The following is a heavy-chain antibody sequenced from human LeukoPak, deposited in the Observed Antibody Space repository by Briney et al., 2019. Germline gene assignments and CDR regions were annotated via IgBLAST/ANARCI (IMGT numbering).Heavy chain of an antibody. CDR3: AKDLSEGSYGSGSYYNDPFDY. V-gene: IGHV3-23*01. J-gene: IGHJ4*02. D-gene: IGHD3-10*01. CDR1: GFTFSSYA. CDR2: ISGSGGST. Sequence: GGSLRLSCAASGFTFSSYAMSWVRQAPGKGLEWVSAISGSGGSTYYADSVKGRFTISRDNSKNTLCLQMNSLRAEDTAVYYCAKDLSEGSYGSGSYYNDPFDYWGQGTLVTVSS.